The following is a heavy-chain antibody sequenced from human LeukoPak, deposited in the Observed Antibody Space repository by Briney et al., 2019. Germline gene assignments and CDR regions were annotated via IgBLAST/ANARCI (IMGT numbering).Heavy chain of an antibody. CDR1: GGSFSGYY. D-gene: IGHD3-3*01. CDR3: ARAGGTIFGVVTLRYYFDY. J-gene: IGHJ4*02. V-gene: IGHV4-34*01. CDR2: INHSGST. Sequence: SETLSLTCAVYGGSFSGYYWSWIRQSPGKGLEWIGEINHSGSTNYNPSLKSRVTISVDTSKNQFSLKLSSVTAADTAVYYCARAGGTIFGVVTLRYYFDYWGQGTLVTVSS.